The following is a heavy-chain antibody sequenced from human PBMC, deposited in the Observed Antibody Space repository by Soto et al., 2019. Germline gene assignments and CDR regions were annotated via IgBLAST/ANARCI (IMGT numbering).Heavy chain of an antibody. D-gene: IGHD2-2*03. Sequence: GASVKVSCKTSGYTFTNYDINWVRQATGLGLEWMGWMNPNSGNTGYAQKFQGRVTMTRDTSISTAYMELRSLRSEDTAVYYCARVGYCSSSTCYGYFDFWGPGTLVTVSS. J-gene: IGHJ4*02. V-gene: IGHV1-8*01. CDR3: ARVGYCSSSTCYGYFDF. CDR1: GYTFTNYD. CDR2: MNPNSGNT.